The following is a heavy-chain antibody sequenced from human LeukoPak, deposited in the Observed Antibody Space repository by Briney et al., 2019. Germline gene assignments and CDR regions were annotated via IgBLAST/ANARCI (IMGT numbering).Heavy chain of an antibody. CDR1: GGSISSYY. D-gene: IGHD6-13*01. Sequence: SETLSLTCTVSGGSISSYYWSWVRQPAGKGLEWIGRIYTSGSTNYNPSLKSRVTMSVDTSKNQFSLKLSSVTAADTAVYYCARHGAAAGRMDVWGQGTTVTVSS. J-gene: IGHJ6*02. V-gene: IGHV4-4*07. CDR3: ARHGAAAGRMDV. CDR2: IYTSGST.